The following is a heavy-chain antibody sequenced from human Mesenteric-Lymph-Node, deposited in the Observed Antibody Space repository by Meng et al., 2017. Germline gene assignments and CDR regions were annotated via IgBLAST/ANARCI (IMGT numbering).Heavy chain of an antibody. D-gene: IGHD6-13*01. CDR2: IYWNDDK. V-gene: IGHV2-5*01. Sequence: SGTTLVKPTQTFTLTCTFSGFSLSTSGVGVGWIRQPPGKALEWLALIYWNDDKRYSPSLKSRLTITKDTSKNQVVLTMTNMDPVDTATYYCAHRGSSWPRAYYFDYWGQGTLVTVSS. CDR1: GFSLSTSGVG. J-gene: IGHJ4*02. CDR3: AHRGSSWPRAYYFDY.